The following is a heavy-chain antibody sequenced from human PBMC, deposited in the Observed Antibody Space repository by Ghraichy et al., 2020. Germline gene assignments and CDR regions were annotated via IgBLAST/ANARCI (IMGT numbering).Heavy chain of an antibody. CDR2: IYYSGST. CDR3: ARDHYSSTSGYYYGMDV. D-gene: IGHD6-6*01. V-gene: IGHV4-61*01. Sequence: ETLSLTCTVSGGSVSSGSYYWSWIRQPPGKGLEWIGYIYYSGSTNYNPSLKSRVTISVDTSKNQFSLKLSSVTAADTAVYYCARDHYSSTSGYYYGMDVWGQGTTVTVSS. J-gene: IGHJ6*02. CDR1: GGSVSSGSYY.